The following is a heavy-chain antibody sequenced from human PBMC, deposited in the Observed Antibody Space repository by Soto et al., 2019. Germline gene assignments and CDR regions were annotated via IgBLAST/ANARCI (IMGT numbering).Heavy chain of an antibody. CDR2: IYSGGST. V-gene: IGHV3-53*02. J-gene: IGHJ5*02. CDR1: GFTVSSNY. CDR3: ARERDGHNPNWFDL. D-gene: IGHD2-8*01. Sequence: EVQVVETGGGWIQPGVSLRLSCAVSGFTVSSNYMSWVRQPPGKGPEWVSDIYSGGSTYYADSVKGRFTISRDNSKNTPYLQMNSLRAEDTAVYYCARERDGHNPNWFDLWGQGTLVTVSS.